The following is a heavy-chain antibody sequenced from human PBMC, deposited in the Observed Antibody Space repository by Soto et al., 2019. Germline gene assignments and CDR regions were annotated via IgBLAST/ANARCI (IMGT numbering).Heavy chain of an antibody. D-gene: IGHD2-15*01. Sequence: SETLSLTCAVYGGSFSGYYWSWIRQPPGKGLEWIGEINHSGSTNYNPYLKSRVTISVETSKNQFSLKLSSVTAADTAVYYCARGGVVVVAATQGAFDIWGQGTMVTVSS. CDR3: ARGGVVVVAATQGAFDI. V-gene: IGHV4-34*01. CDR1: GGSFSGYY. J-gene: IGHJ3*02. CDR2: INHSGST.